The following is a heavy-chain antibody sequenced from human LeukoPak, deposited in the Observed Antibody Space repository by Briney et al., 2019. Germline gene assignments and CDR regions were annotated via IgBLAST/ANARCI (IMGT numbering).Heavy chain of an antibody. CDR1: GGSISSSSYY. D-gene: IGHD2-21*02. CDR3: AKSRTAITGRYFDY. V-gene: IGHV4-39*01. J-gene: IGHJ4*02. Sequence: SETLSLTCTVSGGSISSSSYYWGWIRQPPGKGLEWIGSIYYSGSTYYNPSLKSRVTISVDTSKNQFSLKLSSVTAAVTAVYYCAKSRTAITGRYFDYWGQGTLVTVSS. CDR2: IYYSGST.